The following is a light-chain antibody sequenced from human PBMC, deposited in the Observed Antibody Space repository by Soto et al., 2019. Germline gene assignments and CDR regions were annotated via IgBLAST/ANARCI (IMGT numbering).Light chain of an antibody. J-gene: IGKJ1*01. V-gene: IGKV3-20*01. Sequence: EIVLTQSPGPLSLSPGERATLSCRASQSVSNTYLAWYQQKPGQAPRLLIYAASSRATGIPDRFSGSGSGTDFTLTISRLEPEDFAVYYCQQYGSSPITFGQGTKVDIK. CDR3: QQYGSSPIT. CDR2: AAS. CDR1: QSVSNTY.